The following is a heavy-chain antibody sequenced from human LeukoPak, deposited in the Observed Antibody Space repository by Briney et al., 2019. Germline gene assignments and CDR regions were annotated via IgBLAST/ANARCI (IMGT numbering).Heavy chain of an antibody. V-gene: IGHV4-59*01. D-gene: IGHD3-10*01. J-gene: IGHJ5*02. CDR1: GDSISGYY. CDR3: ARDRGRATWFDP. CDR2: IYYSGST. Sequence: SETLSLTCTVSGDSISGYYWSWIRQPPGKGLEWIGYIYYSGSTNYNPSLKSRVTISVDTSRKQFSLKLHSVSAADTAVYYCARDRGRATWFDPWGQGTVVTVSS.